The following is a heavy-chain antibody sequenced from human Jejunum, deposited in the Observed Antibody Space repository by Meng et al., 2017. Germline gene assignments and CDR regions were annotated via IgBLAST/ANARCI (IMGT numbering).Heavy chain of an antibody. D-gene: IGHD1-26*01. CDR1: GFTLSNYA. J-gene: IGHJ4*02. CDR2: ISGSGGNT. Sequence: GESLKISCAASGFTLSNYAMTWVRQAPGKGLEWVSSISGSGGNTFYGDSVKGRFTISRDNSKNTLSLQMNSLRAEDTAVYYCAKASRIVGADYFDYWGQGTLVTVYS. CDR3: AKASRIVGADYFDY. V-gene: IGHV3-23*01.